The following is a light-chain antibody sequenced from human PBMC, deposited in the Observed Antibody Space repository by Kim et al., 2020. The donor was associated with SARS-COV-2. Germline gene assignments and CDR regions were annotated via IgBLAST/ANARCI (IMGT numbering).Light chain of an antibody. CDR1: SSDIGGYNY. J-gene: IGLJ2*01. Sequence: QSALTQPPSASGSPGQSVTISCTGTSSDIGGYNYVSWYQQYPGKAPKLMIYEVTKRPSGVPDRVSGSKNGNTASLTVSGLQAEDEADYYCCSYAGNNKLIFGGGTKLTVL. CDR2: EVT. V-gene: IGLV2-8*01. CDR3: CSYAGNNKLI.